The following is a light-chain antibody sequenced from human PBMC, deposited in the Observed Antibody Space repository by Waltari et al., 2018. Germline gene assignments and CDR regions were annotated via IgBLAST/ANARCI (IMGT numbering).Light chain of an antibody. CDR3: QKYGSLPAT. CDR1: QSVSRY. V-gene: IGKV3-20*01. Sequence: EIVLTQSPGTLSLSPGERATLSCRASQSVSRYLVWYQQKPGQAPRLLIYDASTRATGIPDRFSGSGSGTDFSRTISRLEPEDFAVYYCQKYGSLPATFGQGTKVEIK. CDR2: DAS. J-gene: IGKJ1*01.